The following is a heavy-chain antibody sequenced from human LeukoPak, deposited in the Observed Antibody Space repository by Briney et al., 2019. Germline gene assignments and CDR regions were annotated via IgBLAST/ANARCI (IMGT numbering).Heavy chain of an antibody. J-gene: IGHJ6*04. CDR1: GFTFSSYE. D-gene: IGHD3-10*02. V-gene: IGHV3-48*03. CDR2: ISSSGSTI. CDR3: AELGITMIGGV. Sequence: GGSLRLSCAASGFTFSSYEMNWVRQAPGKGLEWVPYISSSGSTIYYADSVKGRFTISRDNAKNSLYPQMNSLRAEDTAVYYCAELGITMIGGVWGKGTTVTISS.